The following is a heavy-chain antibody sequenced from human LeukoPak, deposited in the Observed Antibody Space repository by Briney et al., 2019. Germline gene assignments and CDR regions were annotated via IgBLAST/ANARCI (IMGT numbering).Heavy chain of an antibody. V-gene: IGHV7-4-1*02. Sequence: ASVKVSCKASGYTSTSYAMNWVRQAPGQGLEWMGWINTNTGNPTYAQGFTGRFVFSLDTSVSTAYLQISSLKAEDTAVYYCARDKRAVAGTDGFYYYYMDVWGKGTTVTVSS. CDR1: GYTSTSYA. J-gene: IGHJ6*03. CDR3: ARDKRAVAGTDGFYYYYMDV. CDR2: INTNTGNP. D-gene: IGHD6-19*01.